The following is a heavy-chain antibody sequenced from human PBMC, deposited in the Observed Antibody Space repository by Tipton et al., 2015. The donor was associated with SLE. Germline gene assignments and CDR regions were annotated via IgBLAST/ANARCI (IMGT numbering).Heavy chain of an antibody. V-gene: IGHV4-59*01. D-gene: IGHD3-3*01. J-gene: IGHJ4*02. Sequence: LRLSCTVSGGSIGSYYWSWIRQPPGKGLEWIGYIYYSGRTNYNPSLKSRISMSLDTSKNQFSLNLSSVTAADTAVYYCARSPLEFYDFWNGYFDFWGQGTLVTVSS. CDR2: IYYSGRT. CDR3: ARSPLEFYDFWNGYFDF. CDR1: GGSIGSYY.